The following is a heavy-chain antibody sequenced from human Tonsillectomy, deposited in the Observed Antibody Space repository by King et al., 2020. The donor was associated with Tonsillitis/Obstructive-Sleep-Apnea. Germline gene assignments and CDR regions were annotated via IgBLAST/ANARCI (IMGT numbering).Heavy chain of an antibody. CDR3: ARGSYDSDAFDI. Sequence: TLKESGPTLVKPTQTLTLTCTFSGFSLSTGGVGVGWIRQPPGTALEWLALIYWDDDKSYSPSLKSRLTITKDTSKNQVVLTMTNMDPVDTATYYCARGSYDSDAFDIWGQGTMVTVSS. CDR1: GFSLSTGGVG. J-gene: IGHJ3*02. D-gene: IGHD3-10*01. CDR2: IYWDDDK. V-gene: IGHV2-5*02.